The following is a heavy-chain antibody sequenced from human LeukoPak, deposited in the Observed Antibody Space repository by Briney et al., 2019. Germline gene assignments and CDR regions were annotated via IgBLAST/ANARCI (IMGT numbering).Heavy chain of an antibody. CDR3: VKGGAVVPAATFDY. CDR1: GFTFDDYS. V-gene: IGHV3-9*03. D-gene: IGHD2-2*01. J-gene: IGHJ4*02. Sequence: PGRSLRLSCAASGFTFDDYSMHWVRQAPAKGLEWVSGISWNSGSIGYADSVKGRFTISRDNAKNSLYLQMNSLRAEDMALYYCVKGGAVVPAATFDYWGQGTLVTVSS. CDR2: ISWNSGSI.